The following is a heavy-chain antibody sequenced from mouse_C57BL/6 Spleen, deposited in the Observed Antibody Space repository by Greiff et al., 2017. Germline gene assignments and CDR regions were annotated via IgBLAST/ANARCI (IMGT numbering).Heavy chain of an antibody. D-gene: IGHD2-5*01. J-gene: IGHJ4*01. CDR2: IDPEDGDP. CDR3: TYSNYVGYAMDY. Sequence: EVQLQQSGAELVRPGASVKLSCTASGFNIKDYYMHWVKQRPEQGLEWIGRIDPEDGDPEYAPKFQGKATMTADTSSNTAYLQLSSLTSEDTAVYYCTYSNYVGYAMDYWGQGTSVTVSS. V-gene: IGHV14-1*01. CDR1: GFNIKDYY.